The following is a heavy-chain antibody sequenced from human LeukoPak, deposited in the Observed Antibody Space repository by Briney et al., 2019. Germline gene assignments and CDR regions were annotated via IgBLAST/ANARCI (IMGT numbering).Heavy chain of an antibody. D-gene: IGHD6-25*01. CDR2: VHYDGRT. J-gene: IGHJ4*02. V-gene: IGHV4-4*02. Sequence: GSLRLSCAACGFSFTNAWMSWVRQAPGKGLEWIGNVHYDGRTASNPSLKSRVTMSLDTSTDQFSLKMKSVTATDTALYYCARVVTAAGLDVRGQGILVTIAS. CDR1: GFSFTNAW. CDR3: ARVVTAAGLDV.